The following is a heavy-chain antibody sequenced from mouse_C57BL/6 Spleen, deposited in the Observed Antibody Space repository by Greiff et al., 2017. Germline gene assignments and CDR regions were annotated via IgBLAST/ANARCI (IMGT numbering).Heavy chain of an antibody. V-gene: IGHV8-12*01. CDR3: ARRALGDYVYYCAMDY. CDR1: GFSLSTSGMG. D-gene: IGHD2-4*01. CDR2: IYWDDDK. Sequence: QVTLKVSGPGILQSSQTLSLTCSFSGFSLSTSGMGVSWIRQPSGKGLEWLAHIYWDDDKRYNPSLKSRPTISKDTSRNQVVPSITSVDTADTATYYGARRALGDYVYYCAMDYWGQGTSLTVSS. J-gene: IGHJ4*01.